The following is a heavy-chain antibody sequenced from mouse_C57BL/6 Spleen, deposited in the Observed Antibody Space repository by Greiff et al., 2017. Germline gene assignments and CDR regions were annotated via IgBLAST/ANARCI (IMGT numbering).Heavy chain of an antibody. CDR2: IWSGGST. CDR3: ASPITTVGDAMDY. Sequence: VQLQESGPGLVQPSQSLSITCTVSGFSLTSYGVHWFRQSPGQGLVWLGVIWSGGSTDYNAAFISRRSISKDKSKSQVFFKMNSLQADDTAIYYCASPITTVGDAMDYWGQGTSVTVSS. CDR1: GFSLTSYG. D-gene: IGHD1-1*01. J-gene: IGHJ4*01. V-gene: IGHV2-2*01.